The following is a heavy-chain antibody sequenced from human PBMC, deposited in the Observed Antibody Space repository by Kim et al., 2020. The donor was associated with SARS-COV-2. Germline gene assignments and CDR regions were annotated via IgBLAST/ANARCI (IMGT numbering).Heavy chain of an antibody. Sequence: SETLSLTCTVSGASISSTSYYWGWIRQPPGKGLEWIGSIYYSGSTYYNPSLKSRVTISVDTSENQFSLKLSSVTAADTAVYYCARHAYVDTAKTFDYWGQGTLVTVSS. CDR3: ARHAYVDTAKTFDY. V-gene: IGHV4-39*01. CDR2: IYYSGST. D-gene: IGHD5-18*01. J-gene: IGHJ4*02. CDR1: GASISSTSYY.